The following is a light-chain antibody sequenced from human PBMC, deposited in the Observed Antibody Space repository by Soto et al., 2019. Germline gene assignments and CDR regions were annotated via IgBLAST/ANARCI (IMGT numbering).Light chain of an antibody. CDR2: KAS. V-gene: IGKV1-5*03. CDR3: QQYNSYSVT. Sequence: DIQMTQSPSTLSASVGDRVTITCRASQSISSWLAWYQQKPGKAPKLLTYKASSLESGVPSRFSGSGSGTEFTLTISSLQPDDFAIYYCQQYNSYSVTFGQGTKVEIK. CDR1: QSISSW. J-gene: IGKJ1*01.